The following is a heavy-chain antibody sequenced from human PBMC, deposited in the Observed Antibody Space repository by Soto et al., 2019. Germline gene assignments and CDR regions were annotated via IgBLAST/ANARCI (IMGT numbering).Heavy chain of an antibody. V-gene: IGHV4-59*01. Sequence: SETLSLTCTVSGDSINNYYWSWIRQSPGKGLEWIGYVYYSGSSSSNPSLKSGVSISVDTSKNQIYLRLRSVTAADTAVYYCARVVYGDYVRFFDHWGQGILVTVSS. J-gene: IGHJ4*02. CDR3: ARVVYGDYVRFFDH. CDR2: VYYSGSS. D-gene: IGHD4-17*01. CDR1: GDSINNYY.